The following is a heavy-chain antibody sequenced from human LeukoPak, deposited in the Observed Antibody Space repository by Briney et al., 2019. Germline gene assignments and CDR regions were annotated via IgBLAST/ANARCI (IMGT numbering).Heavy chain of an antibody. CDR1: GFTFSSYS. CDR2: ISSSSSTI. Sequence: GGSLRLSCAASGFTFSSYSMNWVRQAPGKGLEWVSYISSSSSTIYYADSVKGRFTISRDNAKNSLYLQMNSPRAEDTAVYYCARDRDSSGYNIRNSFDYWGQGTLVTVSS. D-gene: IGHD3-22*01. CDR3: ARDRDSSGYNIRNSFDY. V-gene: IGHV3-48*01. J-gene: IGHJ4*02.